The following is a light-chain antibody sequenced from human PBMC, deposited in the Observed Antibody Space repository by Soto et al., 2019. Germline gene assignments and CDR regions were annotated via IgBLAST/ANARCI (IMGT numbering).Light chain of an antibody. CDR3: QQYGTSRT. Sequence: EVVLTQSPGTLSLSPGERATLSCRASQSVSSSYLAWYQQKPGQAPRVLIYGASGRATGIPDRFSGSGSGTHFTLTISRLEPEDFAVYYCQQYGTSRTFGQGTKVDIK. CDR2: GAS. J-gene: IGKJ1*01. CDR1: QSVSSSY. V-gene: IGKV3-20*01.